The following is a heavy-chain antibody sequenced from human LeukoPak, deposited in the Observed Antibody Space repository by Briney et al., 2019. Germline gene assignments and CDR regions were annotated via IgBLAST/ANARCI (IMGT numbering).Heavy chain of an antibody. CDR2: ISYDGSNK. CDR3: AKDWLGFSGAFDI. CDR1: GFTFSSDG. V-gene: IGHV3-30*18. D-gene: IGHD3-10*01. J-gene: IGHJ3*02. Sequence: PGGSLRLSCAASGFTFSSDGMHWVRQAPGKGLEWVAVISYDGSNKYYADSVKGRFTISRDNSKNTLYLQNSLRAEDTAVYYCAKDWLGFSGAFDIWGQGTMVTVSS.